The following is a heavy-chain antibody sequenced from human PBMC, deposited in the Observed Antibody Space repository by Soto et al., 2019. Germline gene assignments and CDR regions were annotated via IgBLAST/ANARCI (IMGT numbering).Heavy chain of an antibody. V-gene: IGHV3-30*14. CDR1: GFTFISYA. J-gene: IGHJ5*02. CDR2: ISYDGSNK. D-gene: IGHD5-12*01. CDR3: ARGGGSGYGDTRGAS. Sequence: QVQLVESGGGVVQPGRSLRLSCAASGFTFISYAMHWVRQAPGKGLEWLAVISYDGSNKYYADSVKGRFTISRDNSMNTLYLQMNSLRADDTAVYYCARGGGSGYGDTRGASWGQGTLVTVSS.